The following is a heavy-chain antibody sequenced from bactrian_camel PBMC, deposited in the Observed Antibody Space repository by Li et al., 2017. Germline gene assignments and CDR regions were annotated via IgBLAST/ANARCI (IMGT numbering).Heavy chain of an antibody. CDR3: EARGPYCYTRLSVADFTY. J-gene: IGHJ6*01. CDR1: DYTYG. Sequence: HVQLVESGGGSVKPGGSLTLSCVASDYTYGMGWFRQAPGKEREGVAVTIARNSYYHESVKGRFTISRDTTKNTVWLRMNNVRPEDAAMYYCEARGPYCYTRLSVADFTYWGQGTQVTVS. CDR2: TIARNS. D-gene: IGHD2*01. V-gene: IGHV3S53*01.